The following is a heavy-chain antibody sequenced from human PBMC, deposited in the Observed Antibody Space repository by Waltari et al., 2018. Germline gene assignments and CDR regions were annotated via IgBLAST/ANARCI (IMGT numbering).Heavy chain of an antibody. V-gene: IGHV3-30-3*01. Sequence: QVQLVESGGGVVQPGRTLRLSCAASGFTFRSYAMHWVRQAPGKGLEWVAVISYDGSNKYYADSVKGRFTISRDNSKNTLYLQMNSLRAEDTAVYYCARLTMIVVVITGDYWGQGTLVTVSS. CDR1: GFTFRSYA. CDR2: ISYDGSNK. CDR3: ARLTMIVVVITGDY. D-gene: IGHD3-22*01. J-gene: IGHJ4*02.